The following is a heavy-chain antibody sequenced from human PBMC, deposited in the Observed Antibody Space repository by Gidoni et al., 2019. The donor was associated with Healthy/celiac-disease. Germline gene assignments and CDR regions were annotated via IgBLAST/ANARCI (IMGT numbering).Heavy chain of an antibody. CDR1: GFTFSSYS. CDR3: ARARLYYDILTGYYKGGGEKDY. J-gene: IGHJ4*02. D-gene: IGHD3-9*01. Sequence: EVQLVESGGGLVKPGGSLRLSCAASGFTFSSYSMNWVRQAPGTGLEWVSSISSSSSYIYYADSVKGRFTLSRDNAKNSLYLQMNSLRAEDTAVYYCARARLYYDILTGYYKGGGEKDYWGQGTLVTVSS. V-gene: IGHV3-21*01. CDR2: ISSSSSYI.